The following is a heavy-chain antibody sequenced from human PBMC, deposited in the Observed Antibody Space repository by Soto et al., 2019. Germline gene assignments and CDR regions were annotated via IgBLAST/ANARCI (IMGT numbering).Heavy chain of an antibody. D-gene: IGHD6-6*01. V-gene: IGHV1-46*01. Sequence: ASVKVSCKASGYTFTSYYMHWVRQAPGQGLEWMGIINPSGGSTSYAQKFQGRVTMTRDTSTSTVYMELSSLRSEDTAVYYCARDAADRPNYYYGMDVWGQGTTVTVSS. CDR1: GYTFTSYY. J-gene: IGHJ6*02. CDR3: ARDAADRPNYYYGMDV. CDR2: INPSGGST.